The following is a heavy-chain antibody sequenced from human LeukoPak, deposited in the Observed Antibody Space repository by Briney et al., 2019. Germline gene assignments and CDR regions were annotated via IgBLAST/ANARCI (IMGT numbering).Heavy chain of an antibody. CDR3: ARGRRAARPRGLIYYYYYYMDV. J-gene: IGHJ6*03. CDR1: GGSFSGYH. Sequence: SETLSLTCAVYGGSFSGYHWSWIRQPPGKGLEWIGEINHSGSTNYNPSLKSRVTISVDTSKNQFSLKLSSVTAADTAVYYCARGRRAARPRGLIYYYYYYMDVWRKGTTVTVSS. D-gene: IGHD6-6*01. V-gene: IGHV4-34*01. CDR2: INHSGST.